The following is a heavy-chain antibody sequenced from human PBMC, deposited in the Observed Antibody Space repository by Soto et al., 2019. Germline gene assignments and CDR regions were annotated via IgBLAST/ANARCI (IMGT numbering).Heavy chain of an antibody. D-gene: IGHD3-3*01. CDR2: NNQNSGGT. CDR3: ARGSSSTERATIFGVVTPSDAFDI. V-gene: IGHV1-2*02. J-gene: IGHJ3*02. CDR1: GYTYTGYY. Sequence: SVKVSCKASGYTYTGYYMHWVRQAPGQGLEWMGRNNQNSGGTNYAQKLQGRVTMTTDTSTSTAYMELRSLRSDDTAVYYCARGSSSTERATIFGVVTPSDAFDIWGQGTMVNVS.